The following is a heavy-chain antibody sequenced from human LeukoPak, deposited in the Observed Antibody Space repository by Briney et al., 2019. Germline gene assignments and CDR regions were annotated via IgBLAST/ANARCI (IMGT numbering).Heavy chain of an antibody. CDR1: GFTFSSHW. CDR2: IKQDGSEK. J-gene: IGHJ4*02. D-gene: IGHD1-26*01. Sequence: PGGSLRLSCATSGFTFSSHWMSWVRQAPGKGLERVANIKQDGSEKYYVDSVKGRFTIFRDNAKNSLYLQMNSLRAEDTAVYYCARDDSGPDYWGQGTLVTVSS. V-gene: IGHV3-7*03. CDR3: ARDDSGPDY.